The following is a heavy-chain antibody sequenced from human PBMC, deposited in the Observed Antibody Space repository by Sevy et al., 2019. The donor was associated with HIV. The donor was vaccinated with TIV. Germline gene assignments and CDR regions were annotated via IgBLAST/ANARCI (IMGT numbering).Heavy chain of an antibody. Sequence: SETLSLTCTVSGGSFGVYYWTWIRQPPGKGLEWIGQINNSGSTNYNPSLKSRVTISVNTSKTQFSLKLNSVTAADTALYYCARGGTWYYGSTGNAFDFWGQGTMVTVSS. CDR3: ARGGTWYYGSTGNAFDF. CDR2: INNSGST. J-gene: IGHJ3*01. D-gene: IGHD3-10*01. CDR1: GGSFGVYY. V-gene: IGHV4-59*01.